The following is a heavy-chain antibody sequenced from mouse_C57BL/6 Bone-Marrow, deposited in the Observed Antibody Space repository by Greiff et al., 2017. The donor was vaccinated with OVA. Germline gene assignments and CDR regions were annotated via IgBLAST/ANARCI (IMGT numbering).Heavy chain of an antibody. Sequence: QVQLQQPGAELVKPGASVKLSCKASGYTFTSYWMQWVKQRPGQGLEWIGEIDPSDSYTNYNQKFKGKATLTVDTSSSTAYMQLSSLTSEDSAVYYCARGEYYYYGSPWYFDVWGTGTTVTVSS. CDR2: IDPSDSYT. D-gene: IGHD1-1*01. CDR3: ARGEYYYYGSPWYFDV. V-gene: IGHV1-50*01. CDR1: GYTFTSYW. J-gene: IGHJ1*03.